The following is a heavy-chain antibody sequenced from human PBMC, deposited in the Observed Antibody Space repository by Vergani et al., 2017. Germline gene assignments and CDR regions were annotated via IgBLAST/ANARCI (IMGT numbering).Heavy chain of an antibody. J-gene: IGHJ3*02. CDR1: GFTFDDYA. CDR2: ISWNRGST. D-gene: IGHD1-26*01. V-gene: IGHV3-9*01. Sequence: EVQLVESGGGLVQPGRSLRLSCAASGFTFDDYAMHWVRQAPGKGLEWVSGISWNRGSTGYADSVKGRFTISSEHAKNSLYLQMNSLRSEDTALYYCAKDKLGGSYGRDGAFDIWGQGTMVTVSS. CDR3: AKDKLGGSYGRDGAFDI.